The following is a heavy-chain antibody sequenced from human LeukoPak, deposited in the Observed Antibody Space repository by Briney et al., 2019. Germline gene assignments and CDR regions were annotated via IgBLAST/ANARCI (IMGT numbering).Heavy chain of an antibody. D-gene: IGHD3-3*01. J-gene: IGHJ6*02. CDR2: IYYSGST. Sequence: SETLSLTCTVSGGSISSSSYYWGWIRQPPGKGLEWIGSIYYSGSTYYNPSLKSRVTISVDTSKNQSSLKLSSVTAADTAVYYCARDRGDLDYYGMDVWGQGTTVTVSS. CDR3: ARDRGDLDYYGMDV. CDR1: GGSISSSSYY. V-gene: IGHV4-39*07.